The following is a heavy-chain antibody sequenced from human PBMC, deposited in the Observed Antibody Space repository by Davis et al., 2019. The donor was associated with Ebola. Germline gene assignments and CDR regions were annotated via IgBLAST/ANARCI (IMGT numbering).Heavy chain of an antibody. V-gene: IGHV7-4-1*04. Sequence: ASVKVSCKPSGYSFNGYYIHWVRQAPGQGLEWMGWINTNTGNPTYAQGFTGRFVFSLDTSVSMAYLQITSLRADDTTIYYCVRDAIDGYNWSHWGQGTLVTVSS. CDR2: INTNTGNP. D-gene: IGHD5-24*01. CDR3: VRDAIDGYNWSH. J-gene: IGHJ4*02. CDR1: GYSFNGYY.